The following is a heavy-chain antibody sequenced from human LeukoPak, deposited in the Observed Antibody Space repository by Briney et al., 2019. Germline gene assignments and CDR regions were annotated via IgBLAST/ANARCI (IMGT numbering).Heavy chain of an antibody. V-gene: IGHV1-18*01. CDR2: ISAYNGNT. CDR3: ARDFWFGESIAAAAGWFDY. CDR1: GYTFTSYG. Sequence: GASVKVSCKASGYTFTSYGISWVRQAPGQGLEWMGWISAYNGNTNYAQKLQGRVTMTTDTSTSTAYMELRSLRSDDTAVYYCARDFWFGESIAAAAGWFDYWGQGTLVTVSS. J-gene: IGHJ4*02. D-gene: IGHD6-13*01.